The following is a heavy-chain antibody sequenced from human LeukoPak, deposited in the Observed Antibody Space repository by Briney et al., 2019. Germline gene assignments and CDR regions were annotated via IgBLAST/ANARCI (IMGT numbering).Heavy chain of an antibody. CDR1: GFTFSSYW. CDR3: ARRAGAYSHPYDY. CDR2: IYSDNT. J-gene: IGHJ4*02. D-gene: IGHD4/OR15-4a*01. V-gene: IGHV3-53*01. Sequence: GGSLRLYCAASGFTFSSYWMHWVRQAPGKGLEWGSFIYSDNTHYSDSVKGRFTISRDNSKNTLYLQMNSLRAEDTAVYYCARRAGAYSHPYDYWGQGTLVTVSS.